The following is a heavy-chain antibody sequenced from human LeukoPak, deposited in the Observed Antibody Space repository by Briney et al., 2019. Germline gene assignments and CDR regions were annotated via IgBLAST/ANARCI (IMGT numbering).Heavy chain of an antibody. CDR1: GFTFSSYD. D-gene: IGHD3-10*01. Sequence: GGSLRLSCAASGFTFSSYDMHWVRQAPGKGLEWVAVISYDGTNKYYADDSVKGRFTISRDNSRDTLYLQMNSLSAEDTAVYYCAKERNYYGSGSSTDFDFWGQGTLVTVSS. J-gene: IGHJ4*02. CDR2: ISYDGTNK. CDR3: AKERNYYGSGSSTDFDF. V-gene: IGHV3-30*18.